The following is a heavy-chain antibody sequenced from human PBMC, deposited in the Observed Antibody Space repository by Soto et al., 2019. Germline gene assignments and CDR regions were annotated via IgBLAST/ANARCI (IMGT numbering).Heavy chain of an antibody. CDR2: ISAYNGNT. CDR1: GYTFTSYG. V-gene: IGHV1-18*04. J-gene: IGHJ4*02. Sequence: QVPLVQSGAEVKKPGASVKVSCKASGYTFTSYGISWVRQAPGQGLEWMGWISAYNGNTNYAQKLQGRVTMTTDTSTSTAYMELRSLRSDDTAVYYCARDNLPFRIVGATPSDYWGQGTLVTVSS. CDR3: ARDNLPFRIVGATPSDY. D-gene: IGHD1-26*01.